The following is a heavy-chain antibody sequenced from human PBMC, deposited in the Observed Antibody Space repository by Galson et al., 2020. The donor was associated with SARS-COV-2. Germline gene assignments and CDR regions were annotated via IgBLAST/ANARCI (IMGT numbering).Heavy chain of an antibody. CDR2: SHHTGFMYYAGST. Sequence: SETLSLTCSVSGASITNTDYFWCWIRQAPGKGLDCIGSSHHTGFMYYAGSTYDTPSLRSRATISIHTAKTQFTLQVTSVTAADTAMYYFATRLPDRRGYYYAESWGQGILVTVSS. J-gene: IGHJ4*02. D-gene: IGHD3-22*01. V-gene: IGHV4-39*01. CDR1: GASITNTDYF. CDR3: ATRLPDRRGYYYAES.